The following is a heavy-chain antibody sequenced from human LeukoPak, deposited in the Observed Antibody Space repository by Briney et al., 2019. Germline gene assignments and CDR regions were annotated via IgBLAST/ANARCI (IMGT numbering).Heavy chain of an antibody. CDR1: GGSISTTNW. CDR3: AKSSSSWIFDY. CDR2: IYHGGST. Sequence: SETLSLTCAVSGGSISTTNWWSWVRPPPGKVLEWIGEIYHGGSTNYNPSLKSRITISVDKSKNQFYLKLSSVTAADTAMYYCAKSSSSWIFDYWGQGTLVTVSS. V-gene: IGHV4-4*02. J-gene: IGHJ4*02. D-gene: IGHD6-13*01.